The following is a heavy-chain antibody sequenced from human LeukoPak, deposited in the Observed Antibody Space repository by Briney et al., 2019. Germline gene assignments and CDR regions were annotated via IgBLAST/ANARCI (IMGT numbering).Heavy chain of an antibody. Sequence: GGSLRLSCAASGFTFYMYAMSWVRQDPGKGLEWVASMCGTAGCTFYPDSVKGRFTISRANSKNILYLQMNSLRAEDTAIYYCAKDRPNFYENSGHYYRRDGDSWGQGTQVTVSS. D-gene: IGHD3-22*01. CDR2: MCGTAGCT. V-gene: IGHV3-23*01. CDR3: AKDRPNFYENSGHYYRRDGDS. CDR1: GFTFYMYA. J-gene: IGHJ5*01.